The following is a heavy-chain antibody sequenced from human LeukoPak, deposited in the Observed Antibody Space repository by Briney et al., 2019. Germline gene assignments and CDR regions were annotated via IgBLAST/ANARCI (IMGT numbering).Heavy chain of an antibody. Sequence: GGSLRLSCAASGFTFSTYWMSWVRQAPGKGLEWVSGIIGGAGSTYYADSVKGRFTISRDNSKNTLYLQMNSLRAEDTAVYYCTHGSMYQLDYWGQGTLVTVSS. CDR3: THGSMYQLDY. J-gene: IGHJ4*02. CDR1: GFTFSTYW. V-gene: IGHV3-23*01. D-gene: IGHD2-2*01. CDR2: IIGGAGST.